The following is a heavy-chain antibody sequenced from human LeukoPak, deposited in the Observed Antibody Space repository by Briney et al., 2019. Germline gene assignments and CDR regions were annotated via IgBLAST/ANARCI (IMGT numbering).Heavy chain of an antibody. CDR2: MWYDGSRE. D-gene: IGHD1-26*01. J-gene: IGHJ1*01. CDR1: GFILSTHG. CDR3: ARDLSFGSLGV. Sequence: PGGSLTLSCAASGFILSTHGMHWVRQAPGKGLEWVAGMWYDGSREAYADSVKGRFTISRDMSKNTLNLQMNSLRVVDTAMFSGARDLSFGSLGVRGQGTLVTVSS. V-gene: IGHV3-33*01.